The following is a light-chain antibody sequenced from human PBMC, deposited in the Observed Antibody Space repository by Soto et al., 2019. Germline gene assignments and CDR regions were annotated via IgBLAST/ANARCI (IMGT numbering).Light chain of an antibody. V-gene: IGKV3-15*01. CDR3: QQYNNWPIT. Sequence: EIVMTQSPATLSVSPGERATLSCRASQSVSSNLAGYQQKPGQAPRLLIYGASTRATGIPARFSGSGSGTEFTHTISSLQSEDFAVYYCQQYNNWPITFGQGTRLEIK. CDR2: GAS. CDR1: QSVSSN. J-gene: IGKJ5*01.